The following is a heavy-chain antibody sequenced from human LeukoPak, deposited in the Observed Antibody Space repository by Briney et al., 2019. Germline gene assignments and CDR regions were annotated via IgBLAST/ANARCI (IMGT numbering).Heavy chain of an antibody. CDR1: GGTFSSYA. CDR2: IIPVFGTA. J-gene: IGHJ6*03. D-gene: IGHD3-3*01. Sequence: SVKVSCKASGGTFSSYAIGWVRQAPGQGLEWMGGIIPVFGTANYAQKFQGRVTITADESTSTAYMELSSLRSEDTAVYYCARDVLRFLEWPSYYYYYMDVWGKGTTVTVSS. CDR3: ARDVLRFLEWPSYYYYYMDV. V-gene: IGHV1-69*13.